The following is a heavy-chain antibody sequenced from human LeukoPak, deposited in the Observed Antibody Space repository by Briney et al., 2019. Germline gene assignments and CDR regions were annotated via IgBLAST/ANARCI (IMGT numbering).Heavy chain of an antibody. D-gene: IGHD3-10*01. Sequence: GASVKVSCKASGGTFISYAISWVRQAPGQGLEWMGGIIPIFGTANYAQKFQGRVTITADESTSTAYMELSSLRSEDTAVYYCARGQYYYGSGSYFYWYFDLWGRGTLVTVSS. V-gene: IGHV1-69*13. J-gene: IGHJ2*01. CDR3: ARGQYYYGSGSYFYWYFDL. CDR2: IIPIFGTA. CDR1: GGTFISYA.